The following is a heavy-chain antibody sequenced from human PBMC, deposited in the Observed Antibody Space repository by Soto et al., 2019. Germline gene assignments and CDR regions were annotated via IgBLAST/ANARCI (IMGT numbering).Heavy chain of an antibody. J-gene: IGHJ6*03. CDR1: GFTFSTYA. CDR3: VVRYCTNGVCYTNYYYYIDV. V-gene: IGHV3-23*01. D-gene: IGHD2-8*01. CDR2: ITTSGGNT. Sequence: PGGSLRLSCADSGFTFSTYAMSWVRQAPGKGLEWVSTITTSGGNTYYADSVQGRFTISRDNSKNTLYLQMNSLRAEDTAVYYCVVRYCTNGVCYTNYYYYIDVWGKGTTVTVSS.